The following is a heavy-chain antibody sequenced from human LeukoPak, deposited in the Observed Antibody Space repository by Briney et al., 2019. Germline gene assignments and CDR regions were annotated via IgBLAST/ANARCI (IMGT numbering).Heavy chain of an antibody. CDR3: ARVVYSHYWPEGMDV. V-gene: IGHV4-61*01. CDR2: IYYSGST. Sequence: PSETLSLTCTVSGGSVSSGYYYWSWIRQAPGKGLEWIGNIYYSGSTNYNPSLQSRVTISRDTTKNQFSLKLSSVTAADTAVYYCARVVYSHYWPEGMDVWGQGTTVTVSS. CDR1: GGSVSSGYYY. D-gene: IGHD4-11*01. J-gene: IGHJ6*02.